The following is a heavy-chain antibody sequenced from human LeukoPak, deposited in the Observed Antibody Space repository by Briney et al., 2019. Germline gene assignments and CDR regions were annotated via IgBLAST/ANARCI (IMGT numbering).Heavy chain of an antibody. D-gene: IGHD1/OR15-1a*01. CDR3: ARGGRYNWSKDGNYYYYYMDV. J-gene: IGHJ6*03. CDR1: GFTFSSYS. Sequence: GGSLRLSCAASGFTFSSYSMNWVRQAPGKGLEWVSSISSSSSYIYYADSVKGRFTISRDNAKNSLYLQMNSLRAEDTAVYYCARGGRYNWSKDGNYYYYYMDVWGKGTTVTVSS. V-gene: IGHV3-21*01. CDR2: ISSSSSYI.